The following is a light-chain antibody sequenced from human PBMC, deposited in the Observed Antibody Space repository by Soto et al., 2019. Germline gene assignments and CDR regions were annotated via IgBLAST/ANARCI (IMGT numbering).Light chain of an antibody. J-gene: IGKJ2*01. CDR2: DAS. Sequence: EIVLTQSPATLSLSPGERATLSCRASQSVSTYLAWYQQKPGQAPRLLIYDASNRATGIPARFSGSGSGTDFTLTITSLEPEDFAVYYCQQRDNWPPFPFGQGTKLEIK. CDR1: QSVSTY. V-gene: IGKV3-11*01. CDR3: QQRDNWPPFP.